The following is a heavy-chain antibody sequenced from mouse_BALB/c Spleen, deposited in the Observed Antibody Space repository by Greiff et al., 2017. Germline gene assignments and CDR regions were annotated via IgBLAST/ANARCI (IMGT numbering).Heavy chain of an antibody. CDR2: IDPETGGT. D-gene: IGHD1-1*02. Sequence: QVQLQQSGAELVRPGASVTLSCKASGYTFTDYEMHWVKQTPVHGLEWIGAIDPETGGTAYNQKFKGKATLTADKSSSTAYMELRSLTSEDSAVYYCTRGGSYDAMDYWGQGTSVTVSS. CDR1: GYTFTDYE. J-gene: IGHJ4*01. V-gene: IGHV1-15*01. CDR3: TRGGSYDAMDY.